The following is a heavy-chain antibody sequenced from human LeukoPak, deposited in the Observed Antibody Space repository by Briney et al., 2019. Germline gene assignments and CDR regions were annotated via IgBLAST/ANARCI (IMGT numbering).Heavy chain of an antibody. CDR1: GFTFNTYW. CDR2: IKLDGSEK. CDR3: ARAYYDSSGYYYVHFDS. Sequence: GGSLRLSCAASGFTFNTYWMSWVRQAPGKGLEWVANIKLDGSEKYYVDSVKGRFTISRDNAKNSLFLQMNSLRAEDTAVYYCARAYYDSSGYYYVHFDSWGQGTLVTVSS. J-gene: IGHJ4*02. D-gene: IGHD3-22*01. V-gene: IGHV3-7*01.